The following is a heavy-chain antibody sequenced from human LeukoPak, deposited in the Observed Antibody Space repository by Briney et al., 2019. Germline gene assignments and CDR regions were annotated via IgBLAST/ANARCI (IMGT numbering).Heavy chain of an antibody. CDR2: ISYDGSNK. J-gene: IGHJ5*02. CDR3: ASLPPPNELFDP. D-gene: IGHD1-7*01. CDR1: GFTFSSYA. V-gene: IGHV3-30-3*01. Sequence: PGGSLRLSCAASGFTFSSYAMHWVLQAPGKGLEWVAVISYDGSNKYYADSVKGRFTISRDNSKNTLYLQMNSLRAEDTAVYYCASLPPPNELFDPWGQGTLVTVSS.